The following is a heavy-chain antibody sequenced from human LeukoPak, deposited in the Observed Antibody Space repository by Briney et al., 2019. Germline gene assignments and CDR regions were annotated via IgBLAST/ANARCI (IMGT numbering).Heavy chain of an antibody. D-gene: IGHD3-10*02. CDR1: GLTFSSYS. CDR3: AELGITMIGGV. V-gene: IGHV3-48*04. CDR2: ISSSGSTI. J-gene: IGHJ6*04. Sequence: PGGSLRLSCAASGLTFSSYSMNWVRQAPGKGLEWVSYISSSGSTIYYADSVKGRFTISRDNAKNSLYLQMNSLRAEDTAVYYCAELGITMIGGVWGKGTTDTISS.